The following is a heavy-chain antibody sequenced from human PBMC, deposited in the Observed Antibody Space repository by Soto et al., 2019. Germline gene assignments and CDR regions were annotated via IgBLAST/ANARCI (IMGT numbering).Heavy chain of an antibody. J-gene: IGHJ3*02. CDR2: ISYNGNNK. D-gene: IGHD1-26*01. CDR1: GFSISTYA. CDR3: ARRSFPYSGSPLEPWSDALDI. V-gene: IGHV3-30*04. Sequence: QVQLVESGGGVVQPGRSLRLSCAASGFSISTYALHWVRQAPGMGPEWVAIISYNGNNKHYADSVKGRFTISRDNSKNTVDLQMNSLRVEDTAMYYCARRSFPYSGSPLEPWSDALDIWGQGTMVTVSS.